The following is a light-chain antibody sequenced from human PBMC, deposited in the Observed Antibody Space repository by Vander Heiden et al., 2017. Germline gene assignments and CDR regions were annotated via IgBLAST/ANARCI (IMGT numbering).Light chain of an antibody. CDR1: QSVSSY. V-gene: IGKV3-11*01. Sequence: EIVLTQSPATLSLSPGERATLSCRASQSVSSYLAWYQQKPGQAPRPLIYDASNRATGIPARFSGSWSGPDFTLTISILEPEDFAIYSCQQRCNSPPLTFGGGTKVEIK. CDR2: DAS. J-gene: IGKJ4*01. CDR3: QQRCNSPPLT.